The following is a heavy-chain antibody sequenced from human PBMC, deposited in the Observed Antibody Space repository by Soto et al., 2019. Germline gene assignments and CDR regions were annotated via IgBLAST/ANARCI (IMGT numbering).Heavy chain of an antibody. V-gene: IGHV1-3*01. Sequence: ASVKVSCKASGYTFTRYTMNWVRQAPGQRLEWMGWINPDNGNTKSSQKFQDRVIITRDTSASTAYMDLSSLRSEDTAVYYCARGIATGQLDPWGQGTLVTSPQ. CDR2: INPDNGNT. D-gene: IGHD2-15*01. J-gene: IGHJ5*02. CDR3: ARGIATGQLDP. CDR1: GYTFTRYT.